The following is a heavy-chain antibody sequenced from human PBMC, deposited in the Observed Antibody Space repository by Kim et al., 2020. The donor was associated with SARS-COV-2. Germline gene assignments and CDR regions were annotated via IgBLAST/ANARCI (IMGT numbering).Heavy chain of an antibody. CDR1: GFTFSSYS. Sequence: GGSLRLSCAASGFTFSSYSMNWVRQAPGKGLEWVSYISSSSSTIYYAAPMKRRFTISRYNAKNSLYPQMNSLRDEDKAVYYCSRELQWLGIFVGMDVWGQGTTVTVSS. D-gene: IGHD6-19*01. V-gene: IGHV3-48*02. J-gene: IGHJ6*02. CDR3: SRELQWLGIFVGMDV. CDR2: ISSSSSTI.